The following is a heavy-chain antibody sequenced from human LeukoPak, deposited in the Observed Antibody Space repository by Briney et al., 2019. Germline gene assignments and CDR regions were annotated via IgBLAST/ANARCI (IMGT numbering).Heavy chain of an antibody. CDR2: ISAYNGNT. Sequence: ASVKVSCKASGYTFTSYDINWVRQAPGQGLEWMGWISAYNGNTNYAQKLQGRVTMTTDTSTSTAYMELRSLRSDDTAVYYCARTGPRHYYYYYYMDVWGKGTTVTISS. J-gene: IGHJ6*03. CDR3: ARTGPRHYYYYYYMDV. D-gene: IGHD1-14*01. V-gene: IGHV1-18*01. CDR1: GYTFTSYD.